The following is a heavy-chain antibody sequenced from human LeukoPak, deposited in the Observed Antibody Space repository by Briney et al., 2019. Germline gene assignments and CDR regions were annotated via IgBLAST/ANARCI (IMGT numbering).Heavy chain of an antibody. J-gene: IGHJ4*02. CDR2: VNPNDGDT. CDR1: GYTFTDYY. V-gene: IGHV1-2*02. CDR3: ARASFLYCSSSTCLFDY. D-gene: IGHD2-2*01. Sequence: ASVKVSCKASGYTFTDYYMHWVRQAPGQGVEWMGWVNPNDGDTNYAQKFQGRVTMTRDTSISTAHVEVSRLRSDDTAVYYCARASFLYCSSSTCLFDYWGQGTLVTVSS.